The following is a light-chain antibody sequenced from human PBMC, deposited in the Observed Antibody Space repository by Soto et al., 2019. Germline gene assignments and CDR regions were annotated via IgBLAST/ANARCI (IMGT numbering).Light chain of an antibody. CDR2: GAS. V-gene: IGKV3-20*01. CDR3: QQYGSPTWT. Sequence: EIVLTQSPGTLSLSPGERATLSCRASQSVSSSYLAWYQQKPGQAPRLLIYGASSRANGIPDRFSGSGSGTDFTLTISRLEPEDFAVYYCQQYGSPTWTFGQGTKVEIK. CDR1: QSVSSSY. J-gene: IGKJ1*01.